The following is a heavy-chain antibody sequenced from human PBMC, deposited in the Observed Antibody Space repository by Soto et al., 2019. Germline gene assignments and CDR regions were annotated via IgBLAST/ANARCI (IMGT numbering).Heavy chain of an antibody. CDR3: GPGVNFGVGY. D-gene: IGHD3-3*01. CDR1: GFTFSSYS. Sequence: EVHLVESGGGLVKPGGSLRLSCAASGFTFSSYSMNWVRQAPGKGLEWVSSISSSSRYIYYADSVKGRFTISRDNAKNSLYLQMNSLRAEDTAVYYCGPGVNFGVGYWGQGTPVTVSS. CDR2: ISSSSRYI. J-gene: IGHJ4*02. V-gene: IGHV3-21*01.